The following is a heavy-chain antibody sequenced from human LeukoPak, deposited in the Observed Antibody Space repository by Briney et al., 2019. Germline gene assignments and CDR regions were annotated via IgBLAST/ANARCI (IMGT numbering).Heavy chain of an antibody. CDR1: GGSSSGYY. CDR3: ASRLAVADTVFDP. V-gene: IGHV4-34*01. J-gene: IGHJ5*02. CDR2: INHSGST. D-gene: IGHD6-19*01. Sequence: PSETLSLTCAVYGGSSSGYYWSWIRQPPGKGLEWIGEINHSGSTNYNPSLKSRVTISVDTSKNQFSLKLSSVTAADTAVYYCASRLAVADTVFDPWGQGTLVTVSS.